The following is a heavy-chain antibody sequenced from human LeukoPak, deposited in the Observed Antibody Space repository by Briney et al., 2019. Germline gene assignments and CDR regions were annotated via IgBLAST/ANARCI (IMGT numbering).Heavy chain of an antibody. D-gene: IGHD2-15*01. CDR3: ASGGGGWFHPFSHYYYYGMDV. CDR1: GFTVRSNY. V-gene: IGHV3-66*01. Sequence: GGSLRLSCAASGFTVRSNYMSWVRQAPGKGLEWVSVIYSGGSTYYADSVNGRFTISRDNSKNTLYLQMNSLRAEDTAVYYCASGGGGWFHPFSHYYYYGMDVWGQGTTVTVSS. CDR2: IYSGGST. J-gene: IGHJ6*02.